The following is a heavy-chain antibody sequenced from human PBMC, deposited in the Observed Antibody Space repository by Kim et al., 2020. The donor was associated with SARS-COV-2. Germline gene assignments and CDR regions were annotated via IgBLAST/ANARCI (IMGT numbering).Heavy chain of an antibody. CDR1: GGSISSYY. J-gene: IGHJ6*02. Sequence: SETLSLTCTVSGGSISSYYWSWIRQPPGKGLEWIGHIYYSGSTNYKPSLKSRVTISVDTAKNQFSLKLSSVTAADTAVYYCAKYSGSYPYYYYGMDVWGQVTTVTVSS. CDR3: AKYSGSYPYYYYGMDV. CDR2: IYYSGST. D-gene: IGHD3-10*01. V-gene: IGHV4-59*13.